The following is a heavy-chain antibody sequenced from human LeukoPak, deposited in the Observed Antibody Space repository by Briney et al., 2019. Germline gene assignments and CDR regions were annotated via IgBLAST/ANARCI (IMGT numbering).Heavy chain of an antibody. V-gene: IGHV4-38-2*01. J-gene: IGHJ4*02. D-gene: IGHD2-15*01. Sequence: SETLSLTCAVSSYSISSGYYWGWIRQPPGKGLEWIGSIYYSGSTYYNPSLKSRVTISVDTSKNQFSLKLSSVTAADTAVYYCASGGYCSGGSCFGTPEQFDYWGQGTLVTVSS. CDR3: ASGGYCSGGSCFGTPEQFDY. CDR2: IYYSGST. CDR1: SYSISSGYY.